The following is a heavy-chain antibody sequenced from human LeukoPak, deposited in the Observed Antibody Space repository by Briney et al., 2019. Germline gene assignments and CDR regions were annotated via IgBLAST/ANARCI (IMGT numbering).Heavy chain of an antibody. CDR1: GDSVSSHGAA. J-gene: IGHJ4*02. Sequence: SQTLSLTCAISGDSVSSHGAAWIWIRQSPSRGLEWLGRTFYRSKWYNDYAVSVKSRININPDTSKNQFSLQMNSVTPEDTAVYYCARDGWPAFDYWGQGTLVTVSS. V-gene: IGHV6-1*01. D-gene: IGHD2-15*01. CDR2: TFYRSKWYN. CDR3: ARDGWPAFDY.